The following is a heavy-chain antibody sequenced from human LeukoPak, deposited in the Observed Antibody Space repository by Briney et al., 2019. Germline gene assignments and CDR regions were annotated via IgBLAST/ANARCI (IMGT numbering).Heavy chain of an antibody. Sequence: ASVKVSCKASGYTFTSYDINWVRQATGQGLEWMGWMNPNSGNTGYAQKFQGRVTMTRNTSISTAYMELSSLRSEDTAVYYCAARSSSWYQAPDGSFWDYWGQGTLVTVSS. V-gene: IGHV1-8*01. CDR2: MNPNSGNT. D-gene: IGHD6-13*01. CDR3: AARSSSWYQAPDGSFWDY. J-gene: IGHJ4*02. CDR1: GYTFTSYD.